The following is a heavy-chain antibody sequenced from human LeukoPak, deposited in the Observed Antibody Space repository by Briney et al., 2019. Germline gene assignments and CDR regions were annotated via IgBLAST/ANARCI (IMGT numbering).Heavy chain of an antibody. V-gene: IGHV1-2*02. J-gene: IGHJ4*02. D-gene: IGHD3-22*01. CDR3: ARDQNFHGSGGYYGIDC. CDR2: INPNNGGT. Sequence: APVKVSCKASGYTLTGYYIHWVRQAPGQGLEWIGWINPNNGGTNYAQKFQDRVTMTRDTSISTAYMELSRLTSDDTAVYYCARDQNFHGSGGYYGIDCWGQGTLVTVSS. CDR1: GYTLTGYY.